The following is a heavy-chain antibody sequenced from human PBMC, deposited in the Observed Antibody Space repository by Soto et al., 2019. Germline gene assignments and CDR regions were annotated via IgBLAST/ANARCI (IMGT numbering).Heavy chain of an antibody. CDR1: GGTFSSYA. J-gene: IGHJ4*02. D-gene: IGHD5-12*01. CDR3: ASDGRGYSGYDLGY. Sequence: QVQLVQSGAEVKKPGSSVKVSCKASGGTFSSYAISWVRQAPGQGLEWMGGIFPIFGTANYAQKFQGRVTITADESTSTAYMGLSSLRSEDTAVYYCASDGRGYSGYDLGYWGQGTLVTVSS. CDR2: IFPIFGTA. V-gene: IGHV1-69*01.